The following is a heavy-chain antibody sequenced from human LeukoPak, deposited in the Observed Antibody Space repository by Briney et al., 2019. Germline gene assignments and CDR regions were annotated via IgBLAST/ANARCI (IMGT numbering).Heavy chain of an antibody. V-gene: IGHV1-3*01. CDR1: GYTFTSYA. D-gene: IGHD1-1*01. CDR2: INAGNGNT. CDR3: ARAGTNTLMMRDDSFDI. Sequence: GASVKVSCKASGYTFTSYAMHWVRQAPGQRLEWMVWINAGNGNTKYSQKFQGRVTITRDTSTRTAYMELSRLRPDDTAVYYCARAGTNTLMMRDDSFDIWGQGTMVTVSS. J-gene: IGHJ3*02.